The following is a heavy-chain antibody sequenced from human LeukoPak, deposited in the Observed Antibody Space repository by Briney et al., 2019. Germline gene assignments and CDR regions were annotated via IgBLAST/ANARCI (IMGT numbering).Heavy chain of an antibody. CDR3: ARHAAVTKRHFDY. V-gene: IGHV4-39*01. Sequence: SETLSLTCTVSGGSISNSAYYWGWIRQPPGKGLEWIGSIYYGGSTYYNPSLKSRVTISVDTSKNQFSLELSSVTAADTAVYYCARHAAVTKRHFDYWGQGTLVTVSS. CDR2: IYYGGST. D-gene: IGHD6-13*01. J-gene: IGHJ4*02. CDR1: GGSISNSAYY.